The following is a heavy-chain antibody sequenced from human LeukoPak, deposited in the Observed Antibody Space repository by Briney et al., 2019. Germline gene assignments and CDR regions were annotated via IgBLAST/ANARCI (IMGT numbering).Heavy chain of an antibody. CDR3: AKLVTGVYYLDY. V-gene: IGHV3-23*01. D-gene: IGHD4-23*01. Sequence: GGSLRLSCAASGFTFSSYAMSWVRQAPGKGLEWVSAISGSGGSTYYEDSVKGRFTISRDNAKNTLYLQMNSLRAEDTAVYYCAKLVTGVYYLDYWGQGTLVTVSS. CDR2: ISGSGGST. J-gene: IGHJ4*02. CDR1: GFTFSSYA.